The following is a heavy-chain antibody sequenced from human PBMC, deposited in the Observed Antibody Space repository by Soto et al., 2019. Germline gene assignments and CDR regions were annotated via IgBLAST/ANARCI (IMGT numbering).Heavy chain of an antibody. CDR1: GFTFSNHG. CDR3: ARDIIGDCSGAIDH. V-gene: IGHV3-33*01. CDR2: IWNDGNSK. J-gene: IGHJ4*02. D-gene: IGHD2-15*01. Sequence: QVQLVESGGGVVQPGRSLRLSCAASGFTFSNHGMHWVRQAPGKRLEWVAVIWNDGNSKYYGDSVRGRFTISRDNYKNTLDLQMVSLRAEDTAVYYCARDIIGDCSGAIDHWGQGTLVTVSS.